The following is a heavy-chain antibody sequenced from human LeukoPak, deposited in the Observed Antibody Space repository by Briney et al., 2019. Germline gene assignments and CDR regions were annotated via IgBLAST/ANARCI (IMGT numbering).Heavy chain of an antibody. CDR1: GFTFSSYG. V-gene: IGHV3-30*18. CDR2: ISYDGSNK. Sequence: GGSLRLSCAASGFTFSSYGMHWVRQAPGKGLEWVAVISYDGSNKYYADSVKGRFTISRDNSKNTLYLQVNSLRAEDTAVYYCAKDSGGRYCSSTSCPFDYWGQGTLVTVSS. D-gene: IGHD2-2*01. J-gene: IGHJ4*02. CDR3: AKDSGGRYCSSTSCPFDY.